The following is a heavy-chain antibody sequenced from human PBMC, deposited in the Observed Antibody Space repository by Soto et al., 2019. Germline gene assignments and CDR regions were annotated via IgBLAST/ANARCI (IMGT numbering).Heavy chain of an antibody. J-gene: IGHJ4*02. CDR3: VTSIPSSKWPGFGS. CDR1: GFSFSDHY. CDR2: TRNKAYSFTT. D-gene: IGHD6-13*01. Sequence: GGSLRLSCAASGFSFSDHYMDWVRQAPGRGLEWVVRTRNKAYSFTTEYAPALKGRFTISRDDSEDSLYLQMNSLKTEDTALYYCVTSIPSSKWPGFGSWGQGTLVTVSS. V-gene: IGHV3-72*01.